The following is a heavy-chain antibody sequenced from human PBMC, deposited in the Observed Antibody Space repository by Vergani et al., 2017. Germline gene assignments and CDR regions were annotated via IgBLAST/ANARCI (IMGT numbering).Heavy chain of an antibody. V-gene: IGHV3-21*01. J-gene: IGHJ6*03. CDR2: ISSSSSYI. CDR3: ARRSGGCGELPGYMDV. Sequence: VQLVESGGGLVKPGGSLRLSCAASGFTFSSYSMNWVLQAPGKGLEWVSSISSSSSYIYYADSVKGRFTISRDNAKHSLSLQMNSLRAEDTAVYYCARRSGGCGELPGYMDVWGKGP. CDR1: GFTFSSYS. D-gene: IGHD3-10*01.